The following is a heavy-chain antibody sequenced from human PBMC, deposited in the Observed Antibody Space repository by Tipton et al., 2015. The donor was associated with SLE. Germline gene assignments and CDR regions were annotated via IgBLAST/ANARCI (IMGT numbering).Heavy chain of an antibody. CDR3: ARGLLTWRGAVVGVDV. CDR2: ISDGGGT. J-gene: IGHJ6*02. CDR1: GDSITSHY. V-gene: IGHV4-59*11. Sequence: LRLSCTVSGDSITSHYWSWIRQPPGNGLEWIGYISDGGGTNYNPSLKSRVTISVDTSKNQFSLMLNSVTAADTAVYFCARGLLTWRGAVVGVDVWGQGTTVNVSS. D-gene: IGHD2-21*01.